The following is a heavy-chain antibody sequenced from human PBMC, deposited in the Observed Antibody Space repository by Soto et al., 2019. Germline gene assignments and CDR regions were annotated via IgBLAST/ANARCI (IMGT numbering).Heavy chain of an antibody. J-gene: IGHJ6*02. Sequence: QVQLVQSGAEVKKPGASVKVSCQTSGYTFTSYYIHWVRQAPGQGLAWMGIINPSGGYTKYSKKFPDRVTMSRDAATNIVYMEMSSLTSEDTAVYFCARSRSMGDWSASVTTYAYGMDGGGQGTTVTVSS. CDR1: GYTFTSYY. CDR3: ARSRSMGDWSASVTTYAYGMDG. V-gene: IGHV1-46*01. D-gene: IGHD3-3*01. CDR2: INPSGGYT.